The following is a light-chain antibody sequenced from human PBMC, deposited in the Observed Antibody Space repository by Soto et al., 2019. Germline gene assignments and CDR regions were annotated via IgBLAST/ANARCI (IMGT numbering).Light chain of an antibody. CDR3: RTWDIHLSAVI. CDR2: END. Sequence: QSVLTQPPSLSAAPGQTVTICCSASGSNVGNNYVSWYQQFPGTAPRLLIFENDQRPSGIPDRFSGSKSGTSATLGITALPTGDEADYYCRTWDIHLSAVIFGGGTKLTVL. J-gene: IGLJ2*01. V-gene: IGLV1-51*02. CDR1: GSNVGNNY.